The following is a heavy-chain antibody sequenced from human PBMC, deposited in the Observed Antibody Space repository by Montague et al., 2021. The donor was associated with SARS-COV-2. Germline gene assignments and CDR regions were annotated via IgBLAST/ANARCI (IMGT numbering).Heavy chain of an antibody. D-gene: IGHD6-19*01. CDR3: AREGQYNWFDA. CDR1: GGSISTNY. CDR2: IYYRGST. V-gene: IGHV4-59*01. Sequence: SETLSLTCNVSGGSISTNYWSWIRQPPGKGLEWIGYIYYRGSTNYNPSLKRRITMSVDTSKNQFSLKVSSVTAADTAVYYCAREGQYNWFDAWGQGKLVTVSS. J-gene: IGHJ5*02.